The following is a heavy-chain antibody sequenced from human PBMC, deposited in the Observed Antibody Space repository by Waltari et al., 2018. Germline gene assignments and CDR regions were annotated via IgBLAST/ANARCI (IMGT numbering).Heavy chain of an antibody. J-gene: IGHJ3*02. D-gene: IGHD3-16*01. Sequence: QVQLQQWGAGLLKPSETLSLTCAVYGGSFSGHYWGWIRQSPGKGLEWIGEINHSGSTNSNPVPKSRVTISVDTSKNQFSLKLSSVTAADTAVYYCAKKRGNYGAQPGAFYIWGQGTMVTVSS. CDR1: GGSFSGHY. CDR2: INHSGST. CDR3: AKKRGNYGAQPGAFYI. V-gene: IGHV4-34*01.